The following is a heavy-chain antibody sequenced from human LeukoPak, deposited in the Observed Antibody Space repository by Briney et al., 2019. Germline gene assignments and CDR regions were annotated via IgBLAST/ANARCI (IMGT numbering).Heavy chain of an antibody. D-gene: IGHD1-26*01. CDR2: IYYSGST. V-gene: IGHV4-39*02. CDR3: ARDRRRDLLHAFDI. J-gene: IGHJ3*02. Sequence: SETPSLTCIVSGGSISSSNYYWGWIRQPPGRGLEWIGSIYYSGSTHYNPSLKSRLSISVDTSKNQISLRLSSVTAADTAVYYCARDRRRDLLHAFDIWGQGTMVTVSS. CDR1: GGSISSSNYY.